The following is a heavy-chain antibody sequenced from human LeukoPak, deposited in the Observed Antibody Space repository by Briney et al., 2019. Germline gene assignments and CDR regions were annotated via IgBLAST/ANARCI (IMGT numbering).Heavy chain of an antibody. Sequence: GGFLRLSCAASGFTFRSYAMSWVRQAPGKGEEGVGFIRSKAYGGTTEYAASVKGRFTISRDDSKSIAYLQMNSLKTEDTAVYYCTREGTDYDFWSGLDYYYMDVWGKGTTVTVSS. CDR2: IRSKAYGGTT. CDR3: TREGTDYDFWSGLDYYYMDV. D-gene: IGHD3-3*01. J-gene: IGHJ6*03. V-gene: IGHV3-49*04. CDR1: GFTFRSYA.